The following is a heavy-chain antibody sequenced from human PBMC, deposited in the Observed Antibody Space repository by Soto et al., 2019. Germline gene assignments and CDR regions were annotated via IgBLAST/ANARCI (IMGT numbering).Heavy chain of an antibody. CDR2: ISGSGGST. J-gene: IGHJ4*02. CDR1: GFTFSSYA. V-gene: IGHV3-23*01. CDR3: AREASRYFDWLLYRSYFDY. D-gene: IGHD3-9*01. Sequence: LRLSCAASGFTFSSYAMSWVRQAPGKGLEWVSAISGSGGSTYYADSVKGRFTISRDNSKNTLYLQMNSLRAEDTAVHYCAREASRYFDWLLYRSYFDYWGQGTLVTVSS.